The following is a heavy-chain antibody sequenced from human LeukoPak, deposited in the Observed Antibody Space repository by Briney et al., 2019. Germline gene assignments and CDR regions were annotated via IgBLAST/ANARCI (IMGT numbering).Heavy chain of an antibody. CDR1: GGSISSYY. V-gene: IGHV4-59*12. D-gene: IGHD3-3*01. J-gene: IGHJ6*03. CDR3: ARRYDFWSGYYTRGMDV. CDR2: IYYSGST. Sequence: SETLSLTCTVSGGSISSYYWSWIRQPPGKGLEWIGYIYYSGSTNYNPSLKSRVTISVDTSKNQFSLKLSSVTAADTAVYYCARRYDFWSGYYTRGMDVWGKGTTVTVSS.